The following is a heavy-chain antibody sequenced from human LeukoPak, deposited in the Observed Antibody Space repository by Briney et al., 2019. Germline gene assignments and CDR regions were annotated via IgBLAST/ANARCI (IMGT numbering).Heavy chain of an antibody. J-gene: IGHJ5*02. CDR2: INPNSGGT. CDR1: GYTFTGYY. V-gene: IGHV1-2*02. Sequence: ASVKVSCKASGYTFTGYYMHWVRQAPGQGLEWMGWINPNSGGTNYAQKFQGRVTMTRDTSISTAYMELSRLRSDDTAVYYCARPLGVVIPYNWFDPWGQGILVTVSS. CDR3: ARPLGVVIPYNWFDP. D-gene: IGHD3-3*01.